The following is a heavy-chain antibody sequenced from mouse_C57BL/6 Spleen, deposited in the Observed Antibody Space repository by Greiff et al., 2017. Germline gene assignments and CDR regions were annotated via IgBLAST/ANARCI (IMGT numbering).Heavy chain of an antibody. CDR2: ISSGSSPI. Sequence: EVMLVESGGGLVKPGGSLKLSCAASGFTFSDYGLHWVRQAPEKGLEWVAYISSGSSPIYYADPVKGRFTISRDNAKTTLFLQRTSLRSEDTAMYYCARPIQPFSMDDWGQGTAVTVSS. CDR3: ARPIQPFSMDD. J-gene: IGHJ4*01. V-gene: IGHV5-17*01. CDR1: GFTFSDYG.